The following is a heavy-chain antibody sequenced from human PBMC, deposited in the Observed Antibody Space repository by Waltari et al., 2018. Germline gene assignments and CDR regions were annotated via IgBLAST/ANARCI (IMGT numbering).Heavy chain of an antibody. V-gene: IGHV4-34*01. J-gene: IGHJ3*02. CDR2: INHSGST. CDR1: GGSFSGYY. D-gene: IGHD1-26*01. CDR3: ARIPLVGAPWAFDI. Sequence: QVQLQQWGAGLLKPSETLSLTCAVYGGSFSGYYWSWIRQPPGKGLEWTGEINHSGSTNYNPSLKSRVTISVDTSKNQFSLKLSSVTAADTAVYYCARIPLVGAPWAFDIWGQGTMVTVSS.